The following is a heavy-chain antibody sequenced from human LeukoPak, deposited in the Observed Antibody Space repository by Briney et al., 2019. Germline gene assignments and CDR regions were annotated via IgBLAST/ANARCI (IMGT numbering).Heavy chain of an antibody. D-gene: IGHD6-13*01. CDR1: GFTFSSYS. V-gene: IGHV3-48*04. Sequence: HPGGSLRLSCAASGFTFSSYSMNWVRQAPGKGLEWVSYISSSSSTIYYADSVKGRFTISRDNAKNSLYLQMNSLRAEDTAVYYCARDLGIAAAVEINYWGQGTLVTVSS. J-gene: IGHJ4*02. CDR3: ARDLGIAAAVEINY. CDR2: ISSSSSTI.